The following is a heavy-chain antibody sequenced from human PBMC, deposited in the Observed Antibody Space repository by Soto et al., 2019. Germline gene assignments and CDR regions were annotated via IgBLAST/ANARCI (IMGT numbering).Heavy chain of an antibody. CDR3: ARDTPPTDY. Sequence: QVQLVQSGAEVKKPGASVKVSCKTSGYTFTSYHISWVRHAPGQGLEWMGWISAYNTNTNYAQKFQGRVTMTTDTLTSTASMELRSLRSDDTAVYYCARDTPPTDYWGQGTLVTVSP. CDR2: ISAYNTNT. V-gene: IGHV1-18*01. J-gene: IGHJ4*02. CDR1: GYTFTSYH.